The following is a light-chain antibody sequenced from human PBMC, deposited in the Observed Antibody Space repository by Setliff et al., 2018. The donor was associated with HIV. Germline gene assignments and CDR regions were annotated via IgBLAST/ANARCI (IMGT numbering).Light chain of an antibody. Sequence: QSALTQPRSVSGSPGQSVTIACTGTSGDAGDYNFVSWYQLHPGKAPKLIIYDVTKRPSGVPDRFSGSKSANATSLTISGLQAEDEADYYCCSSAGTYTSFFVFGTGTKVTVL. V-gene: IGLV2-11*01. CDR1: SGDAGDYNF. CDR3: CSSAGTYTSFFV. J-gene: IGLJ1*01. CDR2: DVT.